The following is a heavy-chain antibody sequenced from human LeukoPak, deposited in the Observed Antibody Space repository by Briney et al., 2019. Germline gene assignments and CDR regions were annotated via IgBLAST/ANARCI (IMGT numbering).Heavy chain of an antibody. D-gene: IGHD1-7*01. V-gene: IGHV3-23*01. Sequence: GGSLRLSCAGSGFTFSSYGMSWVRQAPGKGLEWVSGISGSGGSTYYADSVKGRFAISRDNAKNSLYLQMNSLRAEDTAVYYCARAHNWKYGSFDFWGQGTLVTVSS. CDR2: ISGSGGST. CDR1: GFTFSSYG. CDR3: ARAHNWKYGSFDF. J-gene: IGHJ4*02.